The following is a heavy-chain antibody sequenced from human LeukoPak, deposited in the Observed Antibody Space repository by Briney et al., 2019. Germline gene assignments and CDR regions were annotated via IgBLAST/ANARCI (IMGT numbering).Heavy chain of an antibody. CDR3: ARDGLVVVSYYYMDV. CDR1: GFTFSSYS. CDR2: ISSSSSTI. V-gene: IGHV3-48*04. J-gene: IGHJ6*03. D-gene: IGHD2-21*01. Sequence: GGSLRLSCAASGFTFSSYSMNCVRQAPGKGLEWGSYISSSSSTIYYADSVKGRFTISRDNAKNSLYLQMNSLRAEDTAVYYCARDGLVVVSYYYMDVWGKGTTVTVSS.